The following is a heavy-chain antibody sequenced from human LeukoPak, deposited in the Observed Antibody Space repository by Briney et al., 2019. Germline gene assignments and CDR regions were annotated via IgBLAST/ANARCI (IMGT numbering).Heavy chain of an antibody. Sequence: GGSLRLSCAASGFTFSSYSMNWVRQAPGRGLEWVSSISSSSSYIYYADSVKGRFTISRDNAKNSLYLQMNSLRAEDTAVYYCAREADSGSYQYWGQGTLVTVSS. CDR1: GFTFSSYS. V-gene: IGHV3-21*01. J-gene: IGHJ4*02. CDR3: AREADSGSYQY. D-gene: IGHD1-26*01. CDR2: ISSSSSYI.